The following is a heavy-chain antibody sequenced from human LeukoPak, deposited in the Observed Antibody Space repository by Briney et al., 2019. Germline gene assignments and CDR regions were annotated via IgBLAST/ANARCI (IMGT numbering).Heavy chain of an antibody. D-gene: IGHD2-2*01. CDR3: AKGYGIYCSSTSCYYDAFDI. CDR2: IRYDGSNK. V-gene: IGHV3-30*02. Sequence: PGGSLRLSCAASGFTFSSYGMHWVRQAPGKGLEWVAFIRYDGSNKYYADSVKGRFTISRDNSKNTLYLQMNSLRAEDTAVYYCAKGYGIYCSSTSCYYDAFDIWGQGTMVTVSS. CDR1: GFTFSSYG. J-gene: IGHJ3*02.